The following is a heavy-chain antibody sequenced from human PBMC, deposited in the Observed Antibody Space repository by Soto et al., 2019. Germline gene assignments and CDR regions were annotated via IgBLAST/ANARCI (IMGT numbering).Heavy chain of an antibody. CDR3: ARRYGSAIDY. D-gene: IGHD1-26*01. CDR2: IYYSGST. CDR1: GGSISSYY. V-gene: IGHV4-59*08. Sequence: QVQLQESGPGLVKPSETLSLTCTVSGGSISSYYWSWIRQPPGKGLEWIGYIYYSGSTNYNPSLXSXAXIXXDPAKNPSSLKLSSVTAADTAVYYCARRYGSAIDYWGQGTLVTVSS. J-gene: IGHJ4*02.